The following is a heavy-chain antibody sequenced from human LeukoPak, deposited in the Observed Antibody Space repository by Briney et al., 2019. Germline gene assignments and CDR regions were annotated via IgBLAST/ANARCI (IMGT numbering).Heavy chain of an antibody. CDR2: ISSSSRYI. CDR1: GFTFSAYS. Sequence: GSLRLSCAVSGFTFSAYSMNWVRQAPGKGLEWLSSISSSSRYINYADSVKGRLTISRDNAKNSLYLQMSSLRAEDTAVYYCARGGIAAAGPIDSWGQGTLVTVSS. D-gene: IGHD6-13*01. J-gene: IGHJ4*02. CDR3: ARGGIAAAGPIDS. V-gene: IGHV3-21*04.